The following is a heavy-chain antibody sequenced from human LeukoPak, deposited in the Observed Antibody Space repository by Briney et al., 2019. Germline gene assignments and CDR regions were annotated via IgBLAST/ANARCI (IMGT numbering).Heavy chain of an antibody. CDR1: GYTFTGYY. CDR2: INPNSGGT. V-gene: IGHV1-2*02. Sequence: GASVKVSCKASGYTFTGYYMHWVRQALGQGLEWMGWINPNSGGTNYAQKFQGRVTMTRDTSISTAYMELSRLRSDDTAVYYCARGIRRYYYYGMDVWGQGTTVTVSS. CDR3: ARGIRRYYYYGMDV. J-gene: IGHJ6*02.